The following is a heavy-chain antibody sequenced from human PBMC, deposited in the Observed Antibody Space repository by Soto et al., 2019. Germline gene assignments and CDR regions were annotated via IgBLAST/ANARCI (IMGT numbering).Heavy chain of an antibody. V-gene: IGHV3-30*03. D-gene: IGHD1-26*01. CDR2: ISYDGSNK. CDR3: ARYSGKYQGPIDY. Sequence: QVQLVESGGGVVQPGRSLRLSCAASGFTFSHYGIHWVRQAPGKGLEWLAVISYDGSNKHYADSVKGRFTVSRDNSKNTLYLQMNSRRAEDPAVYFCARYSGKYQGPIDYWGQGTLVTVSS. J-gene: IGHJ4*02. CDR1: GFTFSHYG.